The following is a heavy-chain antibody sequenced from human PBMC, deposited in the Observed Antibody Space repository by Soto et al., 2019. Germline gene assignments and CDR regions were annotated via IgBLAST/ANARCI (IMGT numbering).Heavy chain of an antibody. V-gene: IGHV4-59*08. Sequence: SETLSLTCTVSGGSISSYYWSWIRQPPGKGLEWIGYIYYSGSTNYNPSLKSRVTISVDTSKNQFSLKLSSVTAADTAVYYCARHRGPYGMDVWGQGTTVTVSS. D-gene: IGHD3-10*01. CDR2: IYYSGST. CDR1: GGSISSYY. CDR3: ARHRGPYGMDV. J-gene: IGHJ6*02.